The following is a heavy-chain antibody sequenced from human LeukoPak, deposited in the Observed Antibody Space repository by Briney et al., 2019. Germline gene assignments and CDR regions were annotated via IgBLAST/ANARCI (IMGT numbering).Heavy chain of an antibody. V-gene: IGHV1-69*05. CDR1: GGTFSSDA. CDR2: IIPIFGTA. CDR3: ARDGSGDAFDI. J-gene: IGHJ3*02. Sequence: ASVKVSCKASGGTFSSDAISWVRRAPAQGLEWMGRIIPIFGTANYAQKFQGRVTITTDESTSTAYMELSSLRSEDTAVYYCARDGSGDAFDIWGQGTMVTVSS.